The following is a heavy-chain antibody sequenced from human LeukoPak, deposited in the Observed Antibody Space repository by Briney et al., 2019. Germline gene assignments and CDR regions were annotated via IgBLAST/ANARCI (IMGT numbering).Heavy chain of an antibody. V-gene: IGHV4-38-2*02. Sequence: SETLSLTCTVSGYSISSGYYWGWIRQPPGKGLEWTGSVYHSGRTYYNPSLKSRVTISVDTSKNQFSLKLSSVTAADTAVYYCARDRPNGSGSYSRYYYYYYYMDVWGKGTTVTISS. D-gene: IGHD3-10*01. CDR2: VYHSGRT. J-gene: IGHJ6*03. CDR3: ARDRPNGSGSYSRYYYYYYYMDV. CDR1: GYSISSGYY.